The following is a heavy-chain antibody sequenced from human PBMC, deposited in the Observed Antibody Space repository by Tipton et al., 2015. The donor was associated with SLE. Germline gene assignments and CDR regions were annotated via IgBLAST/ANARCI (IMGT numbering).Heavy chain of an antibody. D-gene: IGHD2-8*01. J-gene: IGHJ4*02. V-gene: IGHV4-39*07. CDR3: ARGYCSDGVCYGFGFFDY. CDR2: LYYSWNT. CDR1: GGSIRSSRHF. Sequence: TLSLTCTVSGGSIRSSRHFWGWIRQPPGKGLEWIGVLYYSWNTYYNPSLKSPVTLSIDTSKNQFSLKMRSVTAADTAVYFCARGYCSDGVCYGFGFFDYWGQGNLVTVSS.